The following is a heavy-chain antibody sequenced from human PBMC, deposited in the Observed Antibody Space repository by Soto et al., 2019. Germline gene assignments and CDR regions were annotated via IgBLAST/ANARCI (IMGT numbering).Heavy chain of an antibody. Sequence: GSLRLSCAASGFTFSSYGMHWVRQAPGKGLEWVAVIWYDGSNKYYADSVKGRFTISRDNSKNTLYLQMNSLRAEDTAVYYCARTYYYDSSGYSYYFDYWGQGTLVTVSS. CDR2: IWYDGSNK. V-gene: IGHV3-33*01. J-gene: IGHJ4*02. D-gene: IGHD3-22*01. CDR3: ARTYYYDSSGYSYYFDY. CDR1: GFTFSSYG.